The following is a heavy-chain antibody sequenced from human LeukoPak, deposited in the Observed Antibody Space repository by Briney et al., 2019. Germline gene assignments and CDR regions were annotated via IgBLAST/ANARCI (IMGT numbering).Heavy chain of an antibody. D-gene: IGHD6-13*01. J-gene: IGHJ4*02. V-gene: IGHV1-46*01. CDR2: INPSGGST. CDR3: ARLEGSTWPWYYSDY. Sequence: ASVKVSCKASGYTFTSYYTHWVRQAPGQGLEWMGMINPSGGSTNYAQKFQGTITMTRDTSTSTVYMELSSLRSEDTAIYYCARLEGSTWPWYYSDYWGQGTLVTVSS. CDR1: GYTFTSYY.